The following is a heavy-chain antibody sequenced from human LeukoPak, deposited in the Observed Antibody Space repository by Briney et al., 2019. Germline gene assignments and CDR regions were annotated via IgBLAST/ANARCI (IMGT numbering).Heavy chain of an antibody. Sequence: PSETLSLTCTVSGGSISSGDYYWSWIRQPPGKGLEWIGYIYYSGSTYYNPSLKSRVTISVDTSKNQFSLKLSSVTAADTAVYYCARGPPVPAEPRADWGQGTLVTVSS. CDR1: GGSISSGDYY. V-gene: IGHV4-30-4*01. J-gene: IGHJ4*02. CDR3: ARGPPVPAEPRAD. D-gene: IGHD2-2*01. CDR2: IYYSGST.